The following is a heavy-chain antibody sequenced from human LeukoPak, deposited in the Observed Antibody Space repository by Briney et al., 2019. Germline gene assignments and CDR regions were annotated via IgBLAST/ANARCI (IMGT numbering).Heavy chain of an antibody. CDR1: GFNFHYYD. CDR3: ARETVTGTGVGSAFPI. V-gene: IGHV3-30-3*01. J-gene: IGHJ3*02. Sequence: GGSLRLSCAASGFNFHYYDIHWVRQAPGKGLEWVALVSFDGIYTYSADAVKGRFTLSRDNSNNTVFLQMDSLRIEDTAVYYCARETVTGTGVGSAFPIGGRGTMVTVSS. D-gene: IGHD6-19*01. CDR2: VSFDGIYT.